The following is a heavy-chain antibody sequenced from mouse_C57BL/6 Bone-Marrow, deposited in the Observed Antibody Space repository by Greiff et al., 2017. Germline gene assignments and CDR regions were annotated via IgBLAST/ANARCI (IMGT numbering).Heavy chain of an antibody. CDR1: GYTITDYY. CDR3: ARSDGNYEYFDV. V-gene: IGHV1-26*01. Sequence: EVQLQQSGPELVKPGASVQISCKASGYTITDYYMNWVKQSHGKSLEWIGDINPNNGGTSYNQQFKGKATLTVDNSSSTAYMELRSLTSEDSAVYYCARSDGNYEYFDVWGTGTTVTVSS. D-gene: IGHD2-1*01. J-gene: IGHJ1*03. CDR2: INPNNGGT.